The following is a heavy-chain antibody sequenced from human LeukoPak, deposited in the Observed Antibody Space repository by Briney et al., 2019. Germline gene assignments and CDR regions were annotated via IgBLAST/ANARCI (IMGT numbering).Heavy chain of an antibody. V-gene: IGHV4-59*08. CDR2: IYYSGST. J-gene: IGHJ3*02. D-gene: IGHD3-10*01. CDR1: GGSISSYY. CDR3: ARSSQRVRYWI. Sequence: SETLSLTCTVSGGSISSYYWSWIRQPPGKGLEWIAYIYYSGSTNYNPSLKSRVTISVDTSKNQFSLKLSSVTAADTAVYYCARSSQRVRYWIWGQGTMVTVSS.